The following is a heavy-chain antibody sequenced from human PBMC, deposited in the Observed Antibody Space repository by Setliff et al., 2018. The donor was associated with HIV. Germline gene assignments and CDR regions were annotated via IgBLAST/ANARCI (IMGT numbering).Heavy chain of an antibody. CDR1: RGSISSTTYF. J-gene: IGHJ4*02. Sequence: SETLSLTCTVSRGSISSTTYFWGWIRQPPGKGLEWIGNIFYTGSTCYNPSLKSRVTISLDTSNRQFSLKLSSVTAADTAVYYCARDRLGRGGSGYSDWGQGTLVTVSS. D-gene: IGHD3-22*01. CDR2: IFYTGST. V-gene: IGHV4-39*07. CDR3: ARDRLGRGGSGYSD.